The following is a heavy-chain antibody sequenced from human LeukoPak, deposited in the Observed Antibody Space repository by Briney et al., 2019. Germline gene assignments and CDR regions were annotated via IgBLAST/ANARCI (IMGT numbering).Heavy chain of an antibody. D-gene: IGHD3-10*01. Sequence: GGSLRLSCAASGFTFSDAWMSWVRQVPGKGLEWVARIRSKTDGGTTDHAAPVKGRFTISRDDSKDMLYLQMNSLKTEDTAVYYCSCGGHYFDYWGQGTLVTVSS. CDR3: SCGGHYFDY. V-gene: IGHV3-15*01. CDR1: GFTFSDAW. J-gene: IGHJ4*02. CDR2: IRSKTDGGTT.